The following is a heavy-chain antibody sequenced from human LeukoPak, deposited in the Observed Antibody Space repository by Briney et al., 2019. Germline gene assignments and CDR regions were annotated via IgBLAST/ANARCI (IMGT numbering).Heavy chain of an antibody. CDR2: INHSGST. J-gene: IGHJ4*02. CDR3: GRELRARFPGGQRAPFDY. D-gene: IGHD3-10*01. CDR1: GGSFSGYY. V-gene: IGHV4-34*01. Sequence: SETLSLTCAVYGGSFSGYYWSWIRQPPGKGLEWIGEINHSGSTNYNPSLKSRVTISVDTSKNQFSLRLSSVTAADTGVDCCGRELRARFPGGQRAPFDYLGQGTLVTVSS.